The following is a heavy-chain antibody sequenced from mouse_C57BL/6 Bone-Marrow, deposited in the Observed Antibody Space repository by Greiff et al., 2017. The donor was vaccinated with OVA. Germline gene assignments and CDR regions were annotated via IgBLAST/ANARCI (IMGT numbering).Heavy chain of an antibody. J-gene: IGHJ2*01. CDR1: GFTFSDYY. CDR3: ARFYYGSSNFGY. V-gene: IGHV5-16*01. Sequence: DVKLVESEGGLVQPGSSMKLSCTASGFTFSDYYMAWVRQVPEKGLEWVANINYDGSSTYYLDSLKSRFIISRDNAKNILYLQMSSLKSEDTATYYCARFYYGSSNFGYGGQGTTLTVSS. D-gene: IGHD1-1*01. CDR2: INYDGSST.